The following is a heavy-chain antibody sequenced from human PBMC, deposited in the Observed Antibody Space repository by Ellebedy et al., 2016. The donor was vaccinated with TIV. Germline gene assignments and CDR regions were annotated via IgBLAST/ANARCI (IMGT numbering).Heavy chain of an antibody. CDR1: GYSFTGYW. CDR3: ARHGLLYSFGAFDS. CDR2: IYPCDSDT. J-gene: IGHJ4*02. D-gene: IGHD5-18*01. Sequence: GESLKISCKGSGYSFTGYWIGWVRQMPGKGLEWMGVIYPCDSDTRYSPSFQGHVTISVDKSINTAYLQWTSLKASDTAMYFCARHGLLYSFGAFDSWGQGTLVTVSS. V-gene: IGHV5-51*01.